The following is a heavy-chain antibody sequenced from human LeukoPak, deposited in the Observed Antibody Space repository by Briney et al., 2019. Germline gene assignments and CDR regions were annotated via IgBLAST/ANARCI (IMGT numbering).Heavy chain of an antibody. CDR2: ISSSGSTI. Sequence: GGSLRLSCAASGFTFSSYEMNWVRQAPGKGLEWVSYISSSGSTIYYADSVKGRFTISRDNAKNSLYLQMNSLRAEDTAVYYCARDGYGYGYRDAFDIWGQGTVVTVSS. D-gene: IGHD5-18*01. CDR3: ARDGYGYGYRDAFDI. V-gene: IGHV3-48*03. CDR1: GFTFSSYE. J-gene: IGHJ3*02.